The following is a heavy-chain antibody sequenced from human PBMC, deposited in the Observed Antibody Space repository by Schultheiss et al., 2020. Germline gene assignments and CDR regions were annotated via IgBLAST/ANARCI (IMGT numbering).Heavy chain of an antibody. J-gene: IGHJ4*02. V-gene: IGHV3-23*01. D-gene: IGHD2-15*01. CDR1: EFIFSSYA. CDR2: ISGSGGIT. CDR3: AKAGRDCSGGSCFLQTEYFDC. Sequence: GGSLRLSCAASEFIFSSYAMSWVRQAPGKGLEWVSGISGSGGITYYADSVKGRFTISRDNSKNTLYLQIDSLRVDDTAVYYCAKAGRDCSGGSCFLQTEYFDCWGQGTLVTVSS.